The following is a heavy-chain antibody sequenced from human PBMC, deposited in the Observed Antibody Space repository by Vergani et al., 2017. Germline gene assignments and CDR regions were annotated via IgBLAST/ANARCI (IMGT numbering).Heavy chain of an antibody. Sequence: QVQLQESGPGLVKPSETLSLTCTVSGGSISSYYWSWIRQPPGKGLEWIGYIYYSGSTNYNPSLKSRVTISVDTSKNQFSLKLSSVTAADTAVYYCALYYDFWSCYSYYFDYWGQGTLVTVSS. CDR2: IYYSGST. V-gene: IGHV4-59*08. CDR3: ALYYDFWSCYSYYFDY. D-gene: IGHD3-3*01. J-gene: IGHJ4*02. CDR1: GGSISSYY.